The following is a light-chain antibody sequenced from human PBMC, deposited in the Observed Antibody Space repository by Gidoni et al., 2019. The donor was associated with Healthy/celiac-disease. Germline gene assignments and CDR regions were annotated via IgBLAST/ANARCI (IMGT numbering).Light chain of an antibody. CDR3: QQLSSSPLT. J-gene: IGKJ3*01. CDR2: AAS. CDR1: QGISSY. Sequence: DIQLTQSPSFLSASVGDRVTITCRASQGISSYLFWYQQKPGKAPKLLIYAASTLQGGVPSRFSGSGSGTEFTLTISSLQPEDFATYSCQQLSSSPLTFGPGTKVDIK. V-gene: IGKV1-9*01.